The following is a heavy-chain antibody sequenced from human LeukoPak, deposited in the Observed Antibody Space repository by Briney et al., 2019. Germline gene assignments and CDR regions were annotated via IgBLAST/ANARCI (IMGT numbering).Heavy chain of an antibody. Sequence: PGGSLRLSCLASGFSFSTYAMSWVRQAPGKGLEWISGIRGSGDSTSYVDSVKGRFTVSRDNSKNTLYLQMNSLRAEDTAVYYCAKEFYSSGWSNSFDYWGQGTLVTVSS. CDR3: AKEFYSSGWSNSFDY. D-gene: IGHD6-19*01. CDR1: GFSFSTYA. J-gene: IGHJ4*02. V-gene: IGHV3-23*01. CDR2: IRGSGDST.